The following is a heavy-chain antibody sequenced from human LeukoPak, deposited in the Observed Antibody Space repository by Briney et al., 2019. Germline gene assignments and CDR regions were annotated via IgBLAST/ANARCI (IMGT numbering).Heavy chain of an antibody. J-gene: IGHJ4*02. Sequence: GGSLRLSCAASGFTFSSFEMNWVRQAPRKGLVSVLYISSSGHTIYYPDSVKGRFTISSDNAKTSLFLQMNGLRAEDTAVYYCARETNYYFDYWGQGTLVTVSS. V-gene: IGHV3-48*03. CDR2: ISSSGHTI. D-gene: IGHD1/OR15-1a*01. CDR1: GFTFSSFE. CDR3: ARETNYYFDY.